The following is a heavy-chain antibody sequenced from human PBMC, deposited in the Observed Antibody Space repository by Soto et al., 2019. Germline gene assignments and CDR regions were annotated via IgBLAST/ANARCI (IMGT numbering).Heavy chain of an antibody. CDR2: ISYDGSNT. Sequence: QVQLVESGGGVVQPGRSLRLSCVASGFTFSSYGMHWVRQAPGKGLEWVAIISYDGSNTYYADSVKGRFTISRDNSKNTLCLPMNSLRAEDTSVYYCAKEGGLSGSYYISSSYYFDYWGQGTLVTVSS. CDR1: GFTFSSYG. V-gene: IGHV3-30*18. J-gene: IGHJ4*02. D-gene: IGHD1-26*01. CDR3: AKEGGLSGSYYISSSYYFDY.